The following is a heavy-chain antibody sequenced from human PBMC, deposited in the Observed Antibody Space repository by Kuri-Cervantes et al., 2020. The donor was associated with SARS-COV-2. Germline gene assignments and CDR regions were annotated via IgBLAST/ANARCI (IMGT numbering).Heavy chain of an antibody. J-gene: IGHJ6*03. D-gene: IGHD2-8*01. CDR3: ARARMDYLDV. Sequence: SCTVSGGSISSGDYYWSWIRQPPGKGLEWIGYIYYSGSTYYNPSLKSRVTISVDTSKNQFSLKLSSVTAADTAVYYCARARMDYLDVWGKGTTVTVSS. V-gene: IGHV4-30-4*08. CDR2: IYYSGST. CDR1: GGSISSGDYY.